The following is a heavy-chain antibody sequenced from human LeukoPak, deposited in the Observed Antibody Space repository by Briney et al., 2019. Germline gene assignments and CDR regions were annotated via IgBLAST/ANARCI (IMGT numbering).Heavy chain of an antibody. D-gene: IGHD2-15*01. CDR1: GASVSGSNYY. CDR2: IYSSGST. J-gene: IGHJ5*02. V-gene: IGHV4-39*07. Sequence: PSETLSLTCAVSGASVSGSNYYWGWIRQPPGKGLEWIGNIYSSGSTYYNPSLKSRVTISVDTSKNQFSLKLSSVTAADTAVYYCARAYSIVVVVAANLHDWFDPWGQGTLVTVSS. CDR3: ARAYSIVVVVAANLHDWFDP.